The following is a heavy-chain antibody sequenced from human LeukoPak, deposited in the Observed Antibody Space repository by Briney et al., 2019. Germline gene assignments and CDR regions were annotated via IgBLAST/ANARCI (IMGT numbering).Heavy chain of an antibody. Sequence: PGGSLRLSCAASGFTFSSYGMHWVRQAPGKGLEWVAFIRSDGSNKYYADSVKGRFTISRDNSKNTLYLQMNSLRAEDTAVYYCAKDITIFGVFYYFDYWGQGTLVTVSS. V-gene: IGHV3-30*02. CDR3: AKDITIFGVFYYFDY. CDR1: GFTFSSYG. J-gene: IGHJ4*02. CDR2: IRSDGSNK. D-gene: IGHD3-3*01.